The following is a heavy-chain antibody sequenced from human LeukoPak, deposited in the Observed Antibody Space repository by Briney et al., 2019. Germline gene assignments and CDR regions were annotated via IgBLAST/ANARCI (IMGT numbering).Heavy chain of an antibody. V-gene: IGHV4-30-2*01. CDR2: IYHSGST. J-gene: IGHJ4*02. Sequence: SETLSLTCTVSGGSISSSSYYWGWIRQPPGKGLEWIGYIYHSGSTYYNPSLKSRVTISVDRSKNQFSLKLSSVTAADTAVYYCARAIAAAGTPFDYWGQGTLVTVSS. CDR3: ARAIAAAGTPFDY. D-gene: IGHD6-13*01. CDR1: GGSISSSSYY.